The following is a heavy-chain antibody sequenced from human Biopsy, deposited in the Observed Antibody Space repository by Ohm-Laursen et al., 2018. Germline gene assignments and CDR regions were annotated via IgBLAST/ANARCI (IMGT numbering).Heavy chain of an antibody. CDR3: ARMPHFDY. Sequence: SQTLSLTCNVSDGSIDNYHWTWIRQAPGKTLEWIGSITYRGSTYYNPSLKSRVTVSIHTSRNQLSLKLTYVTAADTAVYYCARMPHFDYWGQGILVTVSS. CDR2: ITYRGST. CDR1: DGSIDNYH. D-gene: IGHD2-2*01. J-gene: IGHJ4*02. V-gene: IGHV4-59*01.